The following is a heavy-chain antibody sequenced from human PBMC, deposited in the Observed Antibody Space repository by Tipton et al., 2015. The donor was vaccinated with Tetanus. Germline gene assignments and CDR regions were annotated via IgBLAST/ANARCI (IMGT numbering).Heavy chain of an antibody. CDR3: ARAEGTSIRYSSSWYPFVYGMDV. V-gene: IGHV3-74*01. CDR2: ISGSGDTT. D-gene: IGHD6-13*01. J-gene: IGHJ6*02. CDR1: GFTFSSYW. Sequence: SLRLSCAASGFTFSSYWMHWVRQAPGKGLVWVSTISGSGDTTYYADSVKGRFTISRDNAKNTLYLQMNSLRAEDTAVYYCARAEGTSIRYSSSWYPFVYGMDVWGQGTTVTVSS.